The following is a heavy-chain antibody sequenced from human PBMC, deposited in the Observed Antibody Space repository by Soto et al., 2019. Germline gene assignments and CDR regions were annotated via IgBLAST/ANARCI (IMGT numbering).Heavy chain of an antibody. Sequence: PSETLSLTCAVYGGSFSGYYWSWIRQPPGKGLEWIGEINHSGSTNYNPSLKSRVTISVDTSKNQFSLKLSSVTAADTAVYYCARTPFPWGQGTLVTVSS. CDR2: INHSGST. J-gene: IGHJ5*02. D-gene: IGHD2-15*01. CDR1: GGSFSGYY. V-gene: IGHV4-34*01. CDR3: ARTPFP.